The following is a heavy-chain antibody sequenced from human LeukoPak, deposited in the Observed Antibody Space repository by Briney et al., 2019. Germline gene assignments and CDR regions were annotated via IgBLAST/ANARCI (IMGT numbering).Heavy chain of an antibody. V-gene: IGHV3-30*02. CDR2: IRYDGSNK. CDR3: ANQLLYCSSTSCYGGWFDP. CDR1: GFTFSSYG. D-gene: IGHD2-2*01. J-gene: IGHJ5*02. Sequence: GGSLRLSCAASGFTFSSYGMHWVRQAPGKGLEWVAFIRYDGSNKYYADSVKGRFTISRDNSKNTLYLQMNSLRAEDTAVYYCANQLLYCSSTSCYGGWFDPWGQGTLVTVSS.